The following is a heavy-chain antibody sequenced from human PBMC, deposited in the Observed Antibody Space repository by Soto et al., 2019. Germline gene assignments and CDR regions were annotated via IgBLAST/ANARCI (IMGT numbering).Heavy chain of an antibody. CDR1: GFTFSSYA. CDR3: ARPIWTTYYYCMDV. Sequence: QLLESGGGLVQPGGSLRLSCAASGFTFSSYAMTWVRQTPGKGLEWVSSISRDDGSTYYADSVNGRFTISRDNSRNTLYLQMDSLRAEDTAIYYCARPIWTTYYYCMDVWGQGTTVIVSS. CDR2: ISRDDGST. J-gene: IGHJ6*02. V-gene: IGHV3-23*01. D-gene: IGHD2-21*01.